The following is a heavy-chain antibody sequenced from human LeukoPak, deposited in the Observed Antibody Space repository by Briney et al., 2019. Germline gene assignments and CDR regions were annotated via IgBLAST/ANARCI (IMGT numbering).Heavy chain of an antibody. CDR1: GGTFSSYW. CDR2: INHSGST. D-gene: IGHD4-17*01. Sequence: AGSLRLSCAASGGTFSSYWLSWIRQPPGKGLDWIGGINHSGSTNYNPSLKSRGTISVDTSKNQFSLKLSSVTAADTAVYYCARGGDYGREYFDYWGQGTLVTVSS. CDR3: ARGGDYGREYFDY. V-gene: IGHV4-34*01. J-gene: IGHJ4*02.